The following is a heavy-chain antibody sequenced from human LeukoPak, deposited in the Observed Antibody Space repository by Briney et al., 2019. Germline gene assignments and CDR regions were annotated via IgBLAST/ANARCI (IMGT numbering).Heavy chain of an antibody. CDR3: ARGEPLAYCGGDCYAPMYNWFDP. D-gene: IGHD2-21*02. Sequence: GASVKVSCKASGYTLTSYYMHWVRQAPGQGLEWMGIINPSGGSTSYAQKFQGRVTMTRDTSTSTVYMELSSLRSEDTAVYYCARGEPLAYCGGDCYAPMYNWFDPWGQGTLVTVSS. CDR1: GYTLTSYY. CDR2: INPSGGST. V-gene: IGHV1-46*01. J-gene: IGHJ5*02.